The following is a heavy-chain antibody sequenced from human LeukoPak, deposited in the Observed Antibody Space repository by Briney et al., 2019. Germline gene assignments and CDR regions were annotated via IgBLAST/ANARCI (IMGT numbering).Heavy chain of an antibody. CDR2: IWYDGSNK. V-gene: IGHV3-33*01. D-gene: IGHD3-22*01. CDR1: GFTFSSYG. Sequence: GGSLRLSCAASGFTFSSYGMHWVRRAPGKGLEWVAVIWYDGSNKYYADSVKGRITISRDNSKNTLYLQMNSLRAEDTAVYYCARGAYYYEDWGQGTLVTVSS. J-gene: IGHJ4*02. CDR3: ARGAYYYED.